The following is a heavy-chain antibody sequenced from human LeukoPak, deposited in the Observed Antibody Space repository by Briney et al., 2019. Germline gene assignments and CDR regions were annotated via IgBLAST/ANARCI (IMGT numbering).Heavy chain of an antibody. CDR2: INPNSGGT. CDR1: GYTFTGYY. J-gene: IGHJ2*01. Sequence: GASVKVSCKASGYTFTGYYMHWARQAPGQGLEWMGWINPNSGGTNYAQKFQGRVTMTRDTSISTAYMELSRLRSDDTAVYYCARDGNYGDYAWYFDLWGRGTLVTVSS. V-gene: IGHV1-2*02. D-gene: IGHD4-17*01. CDR3: ARDGNYGDYAWYFDL.